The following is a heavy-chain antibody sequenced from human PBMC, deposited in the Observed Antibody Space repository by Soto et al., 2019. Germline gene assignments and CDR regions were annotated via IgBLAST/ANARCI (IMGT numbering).Heavy chain of an antibody. CDR3: ARQDVVGPRTIPEFDP. J-gene: IGHJ5*02. V-gene: IGHV1-18*04. D-gene: IGHD2-2*02. CDR1: GYTFNMYG. CDR2: ISAYNGNT. Sequence: QVQLVQSGAEVKKPGASVKVSCKASGYTFNMYGITWVRQAPGQGLEWMGWISAYNGNTNYAQKLQGRVTMTTDTATSTAHMEMRSLRSDATAVYYGARQDVVGPRTIPEFDPLGQGTLVTVSS.